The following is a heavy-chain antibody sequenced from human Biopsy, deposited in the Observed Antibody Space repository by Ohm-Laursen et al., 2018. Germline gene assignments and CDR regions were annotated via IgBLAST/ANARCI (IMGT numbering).Heavy chain of an antibody. D-gene: IGHD3-22*01. Sequence: GTLSLTCSASGASLSSYYWSWIRQPAGKGLEWIGRIYSSGCTNYNPSLKSRVTLSMDTSKRQFSLKLSFVTAADTAVYYCARWTPEYDSSRYYLDAFDIWGQGTKVSVSS. J-gene: IGHJ3*02. CDR1: GASLSSYY. CDR3: ARWTPEYDSSRYYLDAFDI. CDR2: IYSSGCT. V-gene: IGHV4-4*07.